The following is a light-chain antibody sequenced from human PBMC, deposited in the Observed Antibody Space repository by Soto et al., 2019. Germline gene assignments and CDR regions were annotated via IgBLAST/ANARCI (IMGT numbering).Light chain of an antibody. V-gene: IGLV3-21*02. CDR3: QVWDSIDGHHVA. J-gene: IGLJ2*01. CDR2: DVS. Sequence: SYELTQPPSMSVTPGQTARIACGGHNIGDKGVHWYQQKPGQAPVLVDYDVSVRPSGVPERFSGSNSGTTATLTISRVEAGDEADYYCQVWDSIDGHHVAFGGGTKLTVL. CDR1: NIGDKG.